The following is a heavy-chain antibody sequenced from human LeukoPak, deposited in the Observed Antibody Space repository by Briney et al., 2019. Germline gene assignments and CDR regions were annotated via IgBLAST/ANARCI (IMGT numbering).Heavy chain of an antibody. CDR2: IIPIFGTA. Sequence: SVKVSCKASGGTFSSYAISWVRQAPGQGLEWMGGIIPIFGTANYAQKFQGRVTMTRDTSTSTVYMELSSLRSEDTAVYYCARDWGIAVAGIGYWGQGTLVTVSS. D-gene: IGHD6-19*01. CDR1: GGTFSSYA. V-gene: IGHV1-69*05. CDR3: ARDWGIAVAGIGY. J-gene: IGHJ4*02.